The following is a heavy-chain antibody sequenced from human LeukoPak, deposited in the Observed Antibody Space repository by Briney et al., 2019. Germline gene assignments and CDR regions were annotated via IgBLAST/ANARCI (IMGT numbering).Heavy chain of an antibody. CDR2: MNPNSGNT. Sequence: ASVKVFCKASGYTFTSYDINWVRQATGQGLEWMGWMNPNSGNTGYAQKFQGRVTMTRNTSISTAYMELSSLRSEDTAVYYCARGVRFLEWLLPMGYGMDVWGQGTTVTVSS. CDR3: ARGVRFLEWLLPMGYGMDV. D-gene: IGHD3-3*01. V-gene: IGHV1-8*01. J-gene: IGHJ6*02. CDR1: GYTFTSYD.